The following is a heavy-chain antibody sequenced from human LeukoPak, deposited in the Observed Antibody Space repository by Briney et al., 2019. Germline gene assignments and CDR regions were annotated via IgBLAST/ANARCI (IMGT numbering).Heavy chain of an antibody. J-gene: IGHJ4*02. V-gene: IGHV4-34*01. CDR1: GGSFGDFY. CDR3: AREVGGSYY. Sequence: SETLSLTCAVSGGSFGDFYWSWIRQPPGKGLEWIGEINHSGYTNYNPSLKSRVTISVDTSKNQFSLKLSSVTAADTAVYYCAREVGGSYYWGQGTLVTVSS. D-gene: IGHD1-26*01. CDR2: INHSGYT.